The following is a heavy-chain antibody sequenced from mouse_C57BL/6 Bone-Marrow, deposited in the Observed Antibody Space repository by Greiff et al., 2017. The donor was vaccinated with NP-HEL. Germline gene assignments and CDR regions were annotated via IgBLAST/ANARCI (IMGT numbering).Heavy chain of an antibody. J-gene: IGHJ2*01. V-gene: IGHV1-81*01. CDR1: GYTFTSYG. CDR3: ARLGYGNLFDY. CDR2: IYPRSGNT. Sequence: VKLMESGAELARPGASVKLSCKASGYTFTSYGISWVKQRTGQGLEWIGEIYPRSGNTYYNEKFKGKATLTADKSSSTAYMELRSLTSEDSAVYFCARLGYGNLFDYWGQGTTLTVSS. D-gene: IGHD2-1*01.